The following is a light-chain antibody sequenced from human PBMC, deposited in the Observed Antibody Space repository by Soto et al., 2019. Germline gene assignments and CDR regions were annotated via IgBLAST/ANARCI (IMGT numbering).Light chain of an antibody. CDR2: GAS. CDR3: QQYHQWPST. CDR1: QGVSRH. Sequence: EIVMTQSPAPLSLSPGERATLSCRASQGVSRHLAWYQQKPGQAPRLLIYGASPRAAGVPARFSGSGSGTESTLTITSLQSEDFTVYSCQQYHQWPSTFGGGTKVEI. J-gene: IGKJ4*01. V-gene: IGKV3D-15*01.